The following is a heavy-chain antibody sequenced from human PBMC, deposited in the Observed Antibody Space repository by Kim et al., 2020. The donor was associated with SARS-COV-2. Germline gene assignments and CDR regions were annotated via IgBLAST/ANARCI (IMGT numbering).Heavy chain of an antibody. CDR2: ISSSSSYI. CDR3: ASLYLQWLAHVGYGMDV. CDR1: GFTFSSYS. D-gene: IGHD6-19*01. Sequence: GGSLRLSCAASGFTFSSYSMNWVRQAPGKGLEWVSSISSSSSYIYYADSVKGRFTISRDNAKNSLYLQMNSLRAEDTAVYYCASLYLQWLAHVGYGMDVWGQGTTVTVSS. V-gene: IGHV3-21*01. J-gene: IGHJ6*02.